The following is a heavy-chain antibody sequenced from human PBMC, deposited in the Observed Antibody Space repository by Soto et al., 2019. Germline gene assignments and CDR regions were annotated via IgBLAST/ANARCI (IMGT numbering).Heavy chain of an antibody. CDR3: AREGPASSSWYSYYYYGMDV. J-gene: IGHJ6*02. Sequence: QVQLVQSGAAVKKPGASVKVSCKASGYTFTSYDITWVRQATGQGLEWMGWMNPNSGNTGYAQKFQGRVTMTRNTSISTAYMEMSSLRAEDTAVYYCAREGPASSSWYSYYYYGMDVWGQGTTVTVSS. CDR1: GYTFTSYD. CDR2: MNPNSGNT. D-gene: IGHD6-13*01. V-gene: IGHV1-8*01.